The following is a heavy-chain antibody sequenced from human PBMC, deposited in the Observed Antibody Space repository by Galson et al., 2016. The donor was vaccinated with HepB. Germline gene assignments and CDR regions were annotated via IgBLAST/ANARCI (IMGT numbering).Heavy chain of an antibody. CDR3: TRLGIAAAGTDY. CDR1: GFTFSGSA. CDR2: VRTKANNYAT. Sequence: GFTFSGSAMDWVRRASGKGLEWVGRVRTKANNYATVHGASVRGRFTITRDDSKNTAYLQMNSLKTEDTAVYYCTRLGIAAAGTDYWGQGALVTVSS. D-gene: IGHD6-13*01. J-gene: IGHJ4*02. V-gene: IGHV3-73*01.